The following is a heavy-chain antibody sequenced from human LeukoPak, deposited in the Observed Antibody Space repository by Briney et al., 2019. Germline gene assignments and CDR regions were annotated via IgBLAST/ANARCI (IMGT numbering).Heavy chain of an antibody. CDR1: GYSFSAYY. D-gene: IGHD1-26*01. J-gene: IGHJ4*02. CDR3: ARGDSGSYYFDY. Sequence: APVKVSCKASGYSFSAYYMHWVRQTPGQGLEWVGWINPNSGGKKYAEKFQGRVSMTRDTSITTGYMELSNLRPDDTAIYYCARGDSGSYYFDYWGQGTLVTVSS. V-gene: IGHV1-2*02. CDR2: INPNSGGK.